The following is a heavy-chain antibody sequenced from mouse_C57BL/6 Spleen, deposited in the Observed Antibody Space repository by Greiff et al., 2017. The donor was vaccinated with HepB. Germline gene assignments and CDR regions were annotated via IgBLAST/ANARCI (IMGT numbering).Heavy chain of an antibody. J-gene: IGHJ1*03. CDR1: GYTFTSYW. V-gene: IGHV1-64*01. Sequence: QVQLQQPGAELVKPGASVKLSCKASGYTFTSYWMHWVKQRPGQGLEWIGMIHPNSGSTNYNEKFKSKATLTVDKSSSTAYMQLSSLTSEDSAVYYCARRGITTVVVHDWYFDVWGTGTTVTVSS. D-gene: IGHD1-1*01. CDR3: ARRGITTVVVHDWYFDV. CDR2: IHPNSGST.